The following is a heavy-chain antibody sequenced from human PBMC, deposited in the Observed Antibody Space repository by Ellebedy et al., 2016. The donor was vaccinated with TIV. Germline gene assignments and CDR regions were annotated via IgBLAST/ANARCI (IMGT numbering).Heavy chain of an antibody. CDR1: GFTFSTYA. J-gene: IGHJ4*02. CDR3: AKEGREDRWLVDY. D-gene: IGHD6-19*01. CDR2: ISHDGSDE. V-gene: IGHV3-30*10. Sequence: PGGFLRLSCAASGFTFSTYAMHWVRQAPGKGLEWVAFISHDGSDEYYTDSVKGRFTISRDNSKNTLYLQMSSLRAEDTAVYYCAKEGREDRWLVDYWGQGTLVTVSS.